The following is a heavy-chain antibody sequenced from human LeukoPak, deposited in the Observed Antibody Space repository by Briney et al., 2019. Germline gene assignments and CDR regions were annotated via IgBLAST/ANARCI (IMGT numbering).Heavy chain of an antibody. CDR3: ARDALPASSSSYLFDY. J-gene: IGHJ4*02. CDR2: IWYDGSNK. CDR1: GFTFSSYG. V-gene: IGHV3-33*01. Sequence: PGGSLRLSCAASGFTFSSYGMHWVRQAPGKGLEWVAVIWYDGSNKYYADSVKGRFTISRDNAKNSLYLQMNSLRAEDTAVYYCARDALPASSSSYLFDYWGQGTLVTVSS. D-gene: IGHD6-6*01.